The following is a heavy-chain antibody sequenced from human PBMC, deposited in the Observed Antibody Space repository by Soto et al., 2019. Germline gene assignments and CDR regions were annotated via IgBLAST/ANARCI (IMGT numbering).Heavy chain of an antibody. D-gene: IGHD2-15*01. CDR3: ARERWFDRARYFDY. Sequence: GASVKVSCKASGYTFTGYYMHWVRQAPGQGLEWMGWINPNSGGTNYAQKFQGWVTMTRDTSISTAYMELSRLRSYDTAVYYCARERWFDRARYFDYWGQGTLVTVSS. CDR1: GYTFTGYY. CDR2: INPNSGGT. J-gene: IGHJ4*02. V-gene: IGHV1-2*04.